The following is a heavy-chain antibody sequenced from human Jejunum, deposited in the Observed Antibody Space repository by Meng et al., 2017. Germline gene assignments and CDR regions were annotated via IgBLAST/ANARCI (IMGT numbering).Heavy chain of an antibody. CDR1: GFTFNTHA. V-gene: IGHV3-23*01. CDR3: AKGGTAMVTLRSLDV. D-gene: IGHD5-18*01. CDR2: VSSSGGST. Sequence: GGSLRLSCEASGFTFNTHAMSWVRQAPGRGLEWVSVVSSSGGSTYYADSVKGRFSISRDNSKNTLYLQMNSLRAEDTALYYCAKGGTAMVTLRSLDVWGHGNTVTGAS. J-gene: IGHJ6*02.